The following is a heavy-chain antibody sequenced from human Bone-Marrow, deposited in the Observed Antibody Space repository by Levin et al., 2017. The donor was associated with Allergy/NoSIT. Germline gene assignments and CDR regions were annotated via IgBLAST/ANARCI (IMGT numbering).Heavy chain of an antibody. CDR2: IYYSGST. CDR3: ARDLMVKQWLGDYFDY. V-gene: IGHV4-39*07. J-gene: IGHJ4*02. D-gene: IGHD6-19*01. Sequence: PSETLSLTCTVSGGSISSSSYYWGWIRQPPGKGLEWIGSIYYSGSTYYNPSLKSRVTISVDTSKNQFSLKLSSVTAADTAVYYCARDLMVKQWLGDYFDYWGQGTLVTVSS. CDR1: GGSISSSSYY.